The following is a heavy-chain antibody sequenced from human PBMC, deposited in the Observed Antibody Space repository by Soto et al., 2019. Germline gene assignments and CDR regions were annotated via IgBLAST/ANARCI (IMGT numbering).Heavy chain of an antibody. J-gene: IGHJ5*02. D-gene: IGHD3-3*01. CDR3: AKDITSFCGPPPSDWFDP. V-gene: IGHV3-23*01. Sequence: EVQLLESGGGLVQPGGSLRLSCAASGFTFSSYAMSWVRQAPGKGLEWVSAISGSGGSTYYADSVKGRFTISRDNSKNTLYLQMNSLRAEDTAVYYCAKDITSFCGPPPSDWFDPWGHGTLVTVSS. CDR2: ISGSGGST. CDR1: GFTFSSYA.